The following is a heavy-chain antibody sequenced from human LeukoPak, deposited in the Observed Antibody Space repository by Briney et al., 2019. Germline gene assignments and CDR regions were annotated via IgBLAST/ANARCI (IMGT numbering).Heavy chain of an antibody. J-gene: IGHJ3*02. CDR1: GYSFTTSW. Sequence: GESLKISGKGSGYSFTTSWFAWVRQMPGEGLEWLGIIYPGDSEPRYSPSFQGQVTISADKSITTAYLQWGSLKASDTAMYYCTRSPRDGYHDAFDIWGQGTMVTVFS. CDR3: TRSPRDGYHDAFDI. CDR2: IYPGDSEP. D-gene: IGHD5-24*01. V-gene: IGHV5-51*01.